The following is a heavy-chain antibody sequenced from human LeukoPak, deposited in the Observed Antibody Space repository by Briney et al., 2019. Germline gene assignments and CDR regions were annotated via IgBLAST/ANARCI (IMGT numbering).Heavy chain of an antibody. CDR3: AREGPSNFGPHFDY. CDR2: IYYTGST. J-gene: IGHJ4*02. D-gene: IGHD4-11*01. V-gene: IGHV4-39*06. Sequence: SETLSLTCTVSGGSISSDNYYWGWIRPPPGKGLEWIGSIYYTGSTYQNPSHKSRVTISVDTSKNQFPLMLSSVTAADTAVYYCAREGPSNFGPHFDYWGQGTLVTVSS. CDR1: GGSISSDNYY.